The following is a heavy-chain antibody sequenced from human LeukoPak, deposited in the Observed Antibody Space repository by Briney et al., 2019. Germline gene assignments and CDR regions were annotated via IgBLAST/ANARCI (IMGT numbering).Heavy chain of an antibody. CDR3: AAFRDDYKRHLVY. D-gene: IGHD1-14*01. J-gene: IGHJ4*02. V-gene: IGHV4-59*01. CDR1: SGSITGYH. CDR2: IYHTGST. Sequence: TSETLSLTCTVSSGSITGYHWSWIRQPPGKGLEWIGNIYHTGSTKYSLPLKSRVTMSLDTSSNQFSLNLSSVIAADTAVYYCAAFRDDYKRHLVYWGQGTLVTVSS.